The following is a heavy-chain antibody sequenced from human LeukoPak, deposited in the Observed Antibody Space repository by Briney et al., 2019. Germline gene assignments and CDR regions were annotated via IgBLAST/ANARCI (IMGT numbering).Heavy chain of an antibody. CDR2: ISWNSGSI. CDR1: GFTFDDYA. CDR3: ARRAGAYSHPYDY. D-gene: IGHD4/OR15-4a*01. J-gene: IGHJ4*02. Sequence: GGSLRLSCAASGFTFDDYAMHWVRQAPGKGLEWVSGISWNSGSIGYADSVKSRVTISRDNAKNSLYLQMNSLRAEDTALYYCARRAGAYSHPYDYWGQGTLVTVSS. V-gene: IGHV3-9*01.